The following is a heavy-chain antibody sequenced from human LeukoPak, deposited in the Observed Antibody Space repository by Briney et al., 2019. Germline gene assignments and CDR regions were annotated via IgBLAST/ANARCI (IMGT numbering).Heavy chain of an antibody. D-gene: IGHD6-13*01. CDR1: GFTFSSYW. J-gene: IGHJ4*02. Sequence: QPGGSLRLSCAASGFTFSSYWMHWVRQAPGKGLVWVSRINTDGSSTSYADSVKGRFTISRDNSKNTLYLQMNSLRAEDTAVYYCAKEVVLGTYSSIKEPDYWGQGTLVTVSS. CDR2: INTDGSST. V-gene: IGHV3-74*01. CDR3: AKEVVLGTYSSIKEPDY.